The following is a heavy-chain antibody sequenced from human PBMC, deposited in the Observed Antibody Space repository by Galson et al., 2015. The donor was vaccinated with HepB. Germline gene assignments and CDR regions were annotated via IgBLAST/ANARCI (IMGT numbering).Heavy chain of an antibody. CDR3: ARVNFDWLLGFGSAYYFDY. J-gene: IGHJ4*02. Sequence: SVKVSCKASGYTFTSYYMHWVRQAPGQGLEWMGIINPSGGSTSYAQKFQGRVTKTRDTSTSTVYMELSSLRSEDTAVYYCARVNFDWLLGFGSAYYFDYWGQGTLVTVSS. D-gene: IGHD3-9*01. CDR1: GYTFTSYY. V-gene: IGHV1-46*01. CDR2: INPSGGST.